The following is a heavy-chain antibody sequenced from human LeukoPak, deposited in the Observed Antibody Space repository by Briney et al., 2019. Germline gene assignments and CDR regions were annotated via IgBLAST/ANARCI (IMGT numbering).Heavy chain of an antibody. J-gene: IGHJ4*02. CDR3: ARVSLGGFRVLDRYFDY. D-gene: IGHD4/OR15-4a*01. Sequence: GASVKVSCKASGYTFTSYYMHWVRQAPGQGLEWMGWINPNSGGTRYAQKFQGRVTMTRDTSISTAYMELSRLRSDDTAVFYCARVSLGGFRVLDRYFDYWGQGTLVTVSS. V-gene: IGHV1-2*02. CDR2: INPNSGGT. CDR1: GYTFTSYY.